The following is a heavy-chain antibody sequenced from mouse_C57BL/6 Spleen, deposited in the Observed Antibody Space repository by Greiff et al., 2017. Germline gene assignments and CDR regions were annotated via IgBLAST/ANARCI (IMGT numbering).Heavy chain of an antibody. CDR3: ARDDSNPGFAY. J-gene: IGHJ3*01. Sequence: QVQLQQPGAELVKPGASVKLSCKASGYTFTSYWMHWVKQRPGQGLEWIGMIHPNSGSTNYNEKFKSKATLTVDKSSSTAYMQLSSLTSEDSAVYYCARDDSNPGFAYWGQGTLVTVSA. V-gene: IGHV1-64*01. CDR2: IHPNSGST. CDR1: GYTFTSYW. D-gene: IGHD2-5*01.